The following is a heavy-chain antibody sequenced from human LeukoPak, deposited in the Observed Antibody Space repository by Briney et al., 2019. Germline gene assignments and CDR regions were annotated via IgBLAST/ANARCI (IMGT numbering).Heavy chain of an antibody. D-gene: IGHD3-22*01. CDR1: GFTLSSYA. Sequence: PGGSLRLSCAACGFTLSSYAMPRVRQAPGKGLEWVAVISYDGSNKYYADSVKGRFTISRDNSKNTLYLQMNSLRAEDTAVYYCARDAPSDSSGSVDYWGRGTLVTVSS. CDR3: ARDAPSDSSGSVDY. V-gene: IGHV3-30*04. J-gene: IGHJ4*02. CDR2: ISYDGSNK.